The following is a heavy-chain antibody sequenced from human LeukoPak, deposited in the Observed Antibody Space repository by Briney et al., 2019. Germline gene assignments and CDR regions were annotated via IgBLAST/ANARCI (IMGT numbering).Heavy chain of an antibody. Sequence: SETLSLTCTVSGGSISSYYWSWIRQPPGKGLEWIGYIYYSGSTNYNPSLKSRVTISVDTSKNQFSLKLSSVTAADTAVYYCASAKEGAAAGTFDYWGQGTLVTVSS. V-gene: IGHV4-59*08. J-gene: IGHJ4*02. CDR1: GGSISSYY. D-gene: IGHD6-13*01. CDR3: ASAKEGAAAGTFDY. CDR2: IYYSGST.